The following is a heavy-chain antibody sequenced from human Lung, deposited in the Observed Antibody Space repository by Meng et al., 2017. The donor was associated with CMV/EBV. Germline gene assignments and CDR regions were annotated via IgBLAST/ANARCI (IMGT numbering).Heavy chain of an antibody. J-gene: IGHJ3*02. Sequence: ESXKISXAASGFTFDDYGMSWVRQAPGKGLECVSGINWNGGSTGYADSVKGRFTISRDNAKNSLYLQMNSLRAEDTALYYCARIYDFWSGSKGSAFDIWGQGTXVTVSS. CDR1: GFTFDDYG. CDR2: INWNGGST. CDR3: ARIYDFWSGSKGSAFDI. D-gene: IGHD3-3*01. V-gene: IGHV3-20*04.